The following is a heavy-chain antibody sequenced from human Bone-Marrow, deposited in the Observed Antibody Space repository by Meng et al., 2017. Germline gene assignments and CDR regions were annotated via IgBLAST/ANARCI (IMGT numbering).Heavy chain of an antibody. CDR1: RGSDCGCY. V-gene: IGHV4-34*01. CDR3: ARERNTYRFSVGRGKWFDP. Sequence: VELLHGGRVLLTPAETLSRACVVCRGSDCGCYWSWIRKPTGKGVEWIGEINHGGSTNYNPSLKSRVTISVDTSKNQFSLKLSSVTAADTAVYYCARERNTYRFSVGRGKWFDPWGQGTLVTVSS. J-gene: IGHJ5*02. D-gene: IGHD3-3*01. CDR2: INHGGST.